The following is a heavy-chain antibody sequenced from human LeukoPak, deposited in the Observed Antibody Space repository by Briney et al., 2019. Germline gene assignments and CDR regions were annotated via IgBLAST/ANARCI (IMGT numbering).Heavy chain of an antibody. CDR2: INHSGST. CDR3: ARQGVADRGVIILKRPAGFDY. V-gene: IGHV4-34*01. D-gene: IGHD3-10*01. CDR1: GGSFSGYY. Sequence: PSETLSLTCAVYGGSFSGYYWSWIRQPPGKGLEWIGEINHSGSTNYNPSLKSRVTISVDTSKNQFSLKLSSVTAADTAVYYCARQGVADRGVIILKRPAGFDYWGQGTLVTVSS. J-gene: IGHJ4*02.